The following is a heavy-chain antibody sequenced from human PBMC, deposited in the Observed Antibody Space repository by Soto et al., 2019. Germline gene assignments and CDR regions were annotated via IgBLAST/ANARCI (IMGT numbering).Heavy chain of an antibody. J-gene: IGHJ4*02. CDR1: GFTVSSNY. D-gene: IGHD3-3*02. Sequence: GGSLRLSCAASGFTVSSNYMSWVRQAPGKGLEWVSVIYSGGSTYYADSVKGRFTISRDNSKNTLYLQMNSLRAEDTAVYYCARAAKGYIFQIPLYYFDYWGQGTLVTVSS. CDR3: ARAAKGYIFQIPLYYFDY. V-gene: IGHV3-66*01. CDR2: IYSGGST.